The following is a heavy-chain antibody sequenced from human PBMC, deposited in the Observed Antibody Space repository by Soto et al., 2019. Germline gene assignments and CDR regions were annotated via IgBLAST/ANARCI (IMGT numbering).Heavy chain of an antibody. CDR1: GFSFTIYG. CDR2: ISAYNGNT. Sequence: APVDVSCAESGFSFTIYGSSWVRQAPGQGLEWMGWISAYNGNTNYAQKLQGRVTMTTDTSTSTAYMELRSLRSDDTAVYYCASWRVGATHYFDYWGQGTLVTVSS. CDR3: ASWRVGATHYFDY. V-gene: IGHV1-18*04. D-gene: IGHD1-26*01. J-gene: IGHJ4*02.